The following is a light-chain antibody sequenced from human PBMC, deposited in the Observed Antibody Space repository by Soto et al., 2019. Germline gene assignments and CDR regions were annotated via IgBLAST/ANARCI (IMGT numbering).Light chain of an antibody. CDR3: QKYNSAPLT. CDR2: AAS. V-gene: IGKV1-27*01. CDR1: QGISNY. J-gene: IGKJ5*01. Sequence: DIQMTQSPSSLSASVGDRVTITCRASQGISNYLAWYQQKQGKVPKIMIYAASTLQSGVPSRFSGSVSGTDGTITISSLKTEDGSTYYCQKYNSAPLTFGQGTRLEIK.